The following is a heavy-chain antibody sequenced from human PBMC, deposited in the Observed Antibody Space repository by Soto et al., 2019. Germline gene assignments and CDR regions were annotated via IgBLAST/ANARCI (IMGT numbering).Heavy chain of an antibody. CDR1: GGSFSHYT. J-gene: IGHJ5*02. Sequence: QLQLVQSGAEVKKPGSSVKVSCKVSGGSFSHYTISWVRQAPGQGLEWMGGIIPYFGTSNYAQKFQGRVTITADESTAYMEMSSLTSDDTAVYYCARRGRANRPPKASSWFDPWGQGTLVTVSS. V-gene: IGHV1-69*01. D-gene: IGHD3-10*01. CDR3: ARRGRANRPPKASSWFDP. CDR2: IIPYFGTS.